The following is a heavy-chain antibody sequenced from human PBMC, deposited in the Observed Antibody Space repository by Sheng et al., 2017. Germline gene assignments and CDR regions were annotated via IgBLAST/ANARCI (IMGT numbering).Heavy chain of an antibody. D-gene: IGHD3-3*01. CDR2: IIPILGIA. Sequence: QVQLVQSGAEVKKPGSSVKVSCKASGGTFSSYAISWVRQAPGQGLEWMGGIIPILGIANYAQKFQGRVTITADKSTSTAYMELSSLRSEDTAVYYCARAIRFLEWFAYYYMDVWGKGTTVTVSS. J-gene: IGHJ6*03. CDR1: GGTFSSYA. V-gene: IGHV1-69*04. CDR3: ARAIRFLEWFAYYYMDV.